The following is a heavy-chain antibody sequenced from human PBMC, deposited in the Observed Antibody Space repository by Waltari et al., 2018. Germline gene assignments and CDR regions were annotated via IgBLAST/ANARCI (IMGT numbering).Heavy chain of an antibody. Sequence: QVQLQQWGAGLLRPSETLSLTSAVSGVSFSDYYWTWIRQSPGQGLEWIGENNLGESTYYNPSLGSRVTILLDKSKNQFSLQLDSVTAADTAVYYCVTGPRDKWVGRYSGEFFHHWGPGTLVTVSS. CDR1: GVSFSDYY. J-gene: IGHJ1*01. CDR3: VTGPRDKWVGRYSGEFFHH. D-gene: IGHD3-9*01. V-gene: IGHV4-34*02. CDR2: NNLGEST.